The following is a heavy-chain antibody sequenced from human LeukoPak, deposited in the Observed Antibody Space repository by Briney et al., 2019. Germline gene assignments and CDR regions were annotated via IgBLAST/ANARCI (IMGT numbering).Heavy chain of an antibody. CDR1: GFTFRSYAMH. Sequence: LRLSCAASGFTFRSYAMHWVRQHPGKGLEWIGYIYYSGSTYYNPSLKSRVTISVDTSKNQFSLKLSSVTAADTAVYYCARVSEVWYCSGGSCYYFDYWGQGTLVTVSS. V-gene: IGHV4-31*02. CDR3: ARVSEVWYCSGGSCYYFDY. CDR2: IYYSGST. D-gene: IGHD2-15*01. J-gene: IGHJ4*02.